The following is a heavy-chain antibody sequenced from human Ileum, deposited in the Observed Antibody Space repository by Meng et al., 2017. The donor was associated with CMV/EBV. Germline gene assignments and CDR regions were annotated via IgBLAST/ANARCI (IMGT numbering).Heavy chain of an antibody. V-gene: IGHV3-23*01. CDR1: GFTFSSYA. CDR2: TSGTGATI. D-gene: IGHD3-10*01. J-gene: IGHJ5*02. Sequence: GESLKISCVASGFTFSSYAMTWVRQAPGKGLEWVSTTSGTGATIYYADSVKGRFTISRDNSKNTLYLQMNNLRGEDTALYYCAKDRPSSYKGNPGEGGFDPWGQGTLVTVSS. CDR3: AKDRPSSYKGNPGEGGFDP.